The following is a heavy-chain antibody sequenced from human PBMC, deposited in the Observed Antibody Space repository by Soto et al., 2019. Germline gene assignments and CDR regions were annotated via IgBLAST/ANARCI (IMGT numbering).Heavy chain of an antibody. V-gene: IGHV3-30-3*01. CDR3: ARDEPDYYYYGMDV. J-gene: IGHJ6*02. CDR2: ISYDGSNK. CDR1: GFTFSSYA. Sequence: PGGSLRLSCAASGFTFSSYAMHWVRQAPGKGLEWVAVISYDGSNKYYADSVKGRFTISRDNSKNTLYLQMNSLRAEDTAVYYCARDEPDYYYYGMDVWGQGTTVTVSS.